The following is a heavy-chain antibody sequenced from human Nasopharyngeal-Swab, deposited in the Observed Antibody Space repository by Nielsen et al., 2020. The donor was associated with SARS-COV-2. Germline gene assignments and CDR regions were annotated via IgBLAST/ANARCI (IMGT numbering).Heavy chain of an antibody. Sequence: WVRQAPGQGLEWMGWISAYNDNTNYAQKLQGRVTMTTDTSTSTAYMELRSMRSDDTAGEEGARGGGEGSQKRGQGTLVTVSS. CDR3: ARGGGEGSQK. D-gene: IGHD3-16*01. V-gene: IGHV1-18*01. J-gene: IGHJ4*02. CDR2: ISAYNDNT.